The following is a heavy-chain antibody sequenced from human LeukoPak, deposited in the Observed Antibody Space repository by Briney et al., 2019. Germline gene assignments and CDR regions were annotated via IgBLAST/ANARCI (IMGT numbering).Heavy chain of an antibody. J-gene: IGHJ4*02. CDR2: IYYSGST. V-gene: IGHV4-59*08. D-gene: IGHD6-13*01. CDR1: GGSISSYY. CDR3: ASYSSSWLYFDY. Sequence: SETLSLTCTVSGGSISSYYWSWIRQPPGKGLGWIGYIYYSGSTNYNPSLKSRVTISVDTSKNQFSLKLSSVTAADTAVYYCASYSSSWLYFDYWGQGTLVTVSS.